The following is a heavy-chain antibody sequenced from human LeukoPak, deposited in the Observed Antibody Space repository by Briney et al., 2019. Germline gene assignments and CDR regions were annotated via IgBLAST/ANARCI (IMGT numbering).Heavy chain of an antibody. CDR3: ARRESTTMVRGGVDY. Sequence: PGGSLRLSCAASGFTFTKYSMHWVRQTPGKGLEWVSYISSGSTTIYYTESVKGRFTISRDNAKNSLYLQMNSLRAEDTAVYYCARRESTTMVRGGVDYWGQGTLVTVSS. CDR1: GFTFTKYS. V-gene: IGHV3-48*01. CDR2: ISSGSTTI. D-gene: IGHD3-10*01. J-gene: IGHJ4*02.